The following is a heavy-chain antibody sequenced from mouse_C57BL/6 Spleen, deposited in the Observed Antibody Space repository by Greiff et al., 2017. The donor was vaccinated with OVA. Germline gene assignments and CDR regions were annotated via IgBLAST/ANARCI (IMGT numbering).Heavy chain of an antibody. CDR2: IYPGDGDT. CDR1: GYAFSSSW. D-gene: IGHD2-1*01. Sequence: VQLQQSGPELVKPGASVKISCKASGYAFSSSWMNWVKQRPGKGLEWIGRIYPGDGDTNYNGKFKGKATLTADKSSSTAYMQLSSLTSEDSAVYFCAREFYYGAMDYWGQGTSVTVSS. J-gene: IGHJ4*01. CDR3: AREFYYGAMDY. V-gene: IGHV1-82*01.